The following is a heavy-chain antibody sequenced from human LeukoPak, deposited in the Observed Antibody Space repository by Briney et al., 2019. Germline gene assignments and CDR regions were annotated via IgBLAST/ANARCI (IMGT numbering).Heavy chain of an antibody. J-gene: IGHJ4*02. V-gene: IGHV3-33*08. D-gene: IGHD7-27*01. CDR1: GFTFSSYG. Sequence: GGSLRLSCAASGFTFSSYGMHWVRQAPGKGLEWVAVIWYDGSNKYYADSVKGRFTISRDNSKNTLYLQMNSLRAEDTAVYYCATLNLEVNWGFSRNEPRAIFDYWGQGTLVTVSS. CDR3: ATLNLEVNWGFSRNEPRAIFDY. CDR2: IWYDGSNK.